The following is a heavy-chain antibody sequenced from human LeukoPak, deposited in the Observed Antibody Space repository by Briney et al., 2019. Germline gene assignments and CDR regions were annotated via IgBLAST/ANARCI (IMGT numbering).Heavy chain of an antibody. Sequence: ASVKVSCKASGYTFTSYGISWVRQAPGQGLEWMGWFSAYNGNTNYAQKLQGRVTMTTDTSTSTAYMELRSLRSDDTAVYYCAREREDTEGGIIGYWGQGTLVTVSS. J-gene: IGHJ4*02. V-gene: IGHV1-18*01. CDR2: FSAYNGNT. D-gene: IGHD1-26*01. CDR1: GYTFTSYG. CDR3: AREREDTEGGIIGY.